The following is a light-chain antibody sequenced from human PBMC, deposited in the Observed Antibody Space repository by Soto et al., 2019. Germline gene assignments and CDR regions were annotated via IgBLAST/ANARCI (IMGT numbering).Light chain of an antibody. J-gene: IGKJ3*01. CDR2: DAS. CDR3: QQRSNWPPWVF. CDR1: QSVSSY. Sequence: EIVLTQSPATLSLSPGERATLSCRASQSVSSYLAWYQQKPGQAPRLLIYDASNRATGIPARFSGSGSGTDFTLTISSLEPEDFAVYYCQQRSNWPPWVFFGPGTKVDIK. V-gene: IGKV3-11*01.